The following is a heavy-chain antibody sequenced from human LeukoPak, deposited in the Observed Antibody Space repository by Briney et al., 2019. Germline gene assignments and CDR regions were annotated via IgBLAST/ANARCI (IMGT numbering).Heavy chain of an antibody. D-gene: IGHD3-22*01. CDR2: MYLSGTT. CDR3: AGLVGRYSSGLYYYYFDY. V-gene: IGHV4-4*02. J-gene: IGHJ4*02. Sequence: PSGTLSLTCTVSGDSINSLDLWSWVRQPPGKGLEWIGEMYLSGTTHSNPSVKSRVTISINKSKNQFFLNLSSVTAADTAVYYCAGLVGRYSSGLYYYYFDYWGQGTLVTVSS. CDR1: GDSINSLDL.